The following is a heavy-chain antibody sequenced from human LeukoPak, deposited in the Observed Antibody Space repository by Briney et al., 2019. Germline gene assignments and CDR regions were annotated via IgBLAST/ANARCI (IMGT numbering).Heavy chain of an antibody. D-gene: IGHD2-2*01. CDR1: GFTFSSYA. V-gene: IGHV3-23*01. Sequence: GGSLRLSCAASGFTFSSYAMSWVRQAPGKGLEWVSAISGSGGSTYYADSVKGRFTISRDNSKNTLYLQMNSLRAEDTAVYYCARDGLYCSSTNCYFDYWGQGTLVTISS. J-gene: IGHJ4*02. CDR2: ISGSGGST. CDR3: ARDGLYCSSTNCYFDY.